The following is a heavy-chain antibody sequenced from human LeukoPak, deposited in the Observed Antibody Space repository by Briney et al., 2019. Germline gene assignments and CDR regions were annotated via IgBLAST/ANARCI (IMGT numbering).Heavy chain of an antibody. Sequence: GGSLRLSCVASGFTFSTYSMNWVRQAPGKGLEWVSSISSGSNYMYYADSLKGRFTISRDNAKNSLYLQMNSLRADDTAVYYCARDGGSSGTGAYYMDVWGKGTTVTISS. D-gene: IGHD2-15*01. CDR2: ISSGSNYM. J-gene: IGHJ6*03. CDR3: ARDGGSSGTGAYYMDV. V-gene: IGHV3-21*01. CDR1: GFTFSTYS.